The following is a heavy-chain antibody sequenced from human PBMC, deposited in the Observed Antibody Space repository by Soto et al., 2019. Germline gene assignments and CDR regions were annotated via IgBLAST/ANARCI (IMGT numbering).Heavy chain of an antibody. CDR1: GFTFSSYS. CDR3: ARDNGYSYGSAFDY. J-gene: IGHJ4*02. V-gene: IGHV3-21*02. D-gene: IGHD5-18*01. CDR2: ISSSSSYI. Sequence: EVQLVESGGGLVKPGGSLRLSCAASGFTFSSYSMNWVRQAPGKGLEWVSSISSSSSYIYYADSVKGRFTISRDNAKNSLFLQMNSLGAEDTAVYYCARDNGYSYGSAFDYWGQGTLVTVSS.